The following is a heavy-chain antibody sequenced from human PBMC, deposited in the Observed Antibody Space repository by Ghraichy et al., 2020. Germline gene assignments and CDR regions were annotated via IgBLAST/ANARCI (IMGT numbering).Heavy chain of an antibody. Sequence: GESLNISCAASGFSFISYRMNWVRRAPGGGLEWVASISSRSSQIYYAESVKGRFTISRDNAKNSVSLQMNSLRVEDSAIYFCARAQQRGYNPNYYYLGMDVWGQGTTVTVSS. CDR2: ISSRSSQI. V-gene: IGHV3-21*01. D-gene: IGHD3-22*01. CDR3: ARAQQRGYNPNYYYLGMDV. J-gene: IGHJ6*02. CDR1: GFSFISYR.